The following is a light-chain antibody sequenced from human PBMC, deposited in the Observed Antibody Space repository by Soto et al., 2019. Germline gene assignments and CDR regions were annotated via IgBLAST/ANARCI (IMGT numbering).Light chain of an antibody. V-gene: IGKV4-1*01. J-gene: IGKJ1*01. CDR2: WAS. Sequence: DIVMTQSPDSLAVSLGERATINCKSSQSVLYSSNNKNYLAWYQQKPGQPPKLLIYWASTRESGVPDRFSGSWSGTDFTLTISSLQAEDVAVYYGQQYYSTPPWTFGQGTKVE. CDR1: QSVLYSSNNKNY. CDR3: QQYYSTPPWT.